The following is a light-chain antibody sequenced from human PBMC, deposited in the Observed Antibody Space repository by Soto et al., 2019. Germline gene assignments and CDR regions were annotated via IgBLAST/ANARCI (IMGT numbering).Light chain of an antibody. CDR2: RAS. J-gene: IGKJ5*01. Sequence: IVMTQSPATLSVSPGARAPLSCRASQNIYSNIAWYQQRPGQAPRLLIYRASTRATGVPARFSGSGSGTDFTLTISRLEPEDFAVYYCQQRSNWPFTFGQGTRLEI. CDR1: QNIYSN. CDR3: QQRSNWPFT. V-gene: IGKV3-15*01.